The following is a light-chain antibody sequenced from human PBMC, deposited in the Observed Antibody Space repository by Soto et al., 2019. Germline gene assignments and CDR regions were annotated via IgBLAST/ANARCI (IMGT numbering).Light chain of an antibody. CDR1: SSDIGGYNY. CDR3: NSYAGSNKV. Sequence: QSALTQPPSASGSPGQSVTISCTGTSSDIGGYNYVSWYQQHPGKAPKLVIYEVNKRPSGVPDRFSGSKSGNTASLTVSGLQAEDEADYYCNSYAGSNKVFGGGTKLTVL. CDR2: EVN. V-gene: IGLV2-8*01. J-gene: IGLJ2*01.